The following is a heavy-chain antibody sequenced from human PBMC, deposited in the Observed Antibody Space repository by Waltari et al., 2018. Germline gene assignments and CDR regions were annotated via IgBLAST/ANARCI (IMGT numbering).Heavy chain of an antibody. D-gene: IGHD3-16*01. CDR2: IIPIFGTA. CDR3: ASSRGSSYHHYNNRYGDYVWGSTFDY. V-gene: IGHV1-69*05. Sequence: QLVQSGAEVKKPGSSVKVSCKASGGTFSSYAISWVRQAPGQGLEWMGGIIPIFGTANYAQKFQGRVTITTDESTSTAYMELSSLRSEDTAVYYCASSRGSSYHHYNNRYGDYVWGSTFDYWGQGTLVTVSS. J-gene: IGHJ4*02. CDR1: GGTFSSYA.